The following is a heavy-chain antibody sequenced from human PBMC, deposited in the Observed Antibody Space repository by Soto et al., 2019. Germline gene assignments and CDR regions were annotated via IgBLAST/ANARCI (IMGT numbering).Heavy chain of an antibody. D-gene: IGHD3-10*01. CDR1: GFTFSSYA. V-gene: IGHV3-64*01. Sequence: EVQLVESGGGLVQPGGSLRLSCAASGFTFSSYAMHWVRRAPGKGLEYVSVISGNGDSTYYANSVKGRFTISRDNSKNTLYLQMGSLRAEDMAVYYCARRGYGLYFDYWGQGTRVTVSS. CDR2: ISGNGDST. CDR3: ARRGYGLYFDY. J-gene: IGHJ4*02.